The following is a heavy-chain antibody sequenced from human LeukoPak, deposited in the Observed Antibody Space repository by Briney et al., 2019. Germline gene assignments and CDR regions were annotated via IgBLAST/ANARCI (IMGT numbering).Heavy chain of an antibody. Sequence: GGSLRLSCAASGFTVSSNYMSWVRQAPGKGLEWVSVIYSGGSTYYADSVKGRFTISRDNSKNTLYLQMNSLRAEDTAVYYCARSAGDSSGYYANDAFDIWGQGTMVTVSS. J-gene: IGHJ3*02. V-gene: IGHV3-53*01. CDR3: ARSAGDSSGYYANDAFDI. CDR1: GFTVSSNY. D-gene: IGHD3-22*01. CDR2: IYSGGST.